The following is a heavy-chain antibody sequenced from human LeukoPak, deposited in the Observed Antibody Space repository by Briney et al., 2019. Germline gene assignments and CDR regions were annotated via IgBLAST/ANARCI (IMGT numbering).Heavy chain of an antibody. J-gene: IGHJ4*02. CDR3: AKGDYYDSSGYYED. D-gene: IGHD3-22*01. Sequence: GGSLRLSCAASGFTFSTSGMHWVRQAPGKGLEWVSGISWNSGSIGYADSVKGRFTISRDNAKNSLYLQMNSLRAEDMALYYCAKGDYYDSSGYYEDWGQGTLVTVSS. CDR2: ISWNSGSI. V-gene: IGHV3-9*03. CDR1: GFTFSTSG.